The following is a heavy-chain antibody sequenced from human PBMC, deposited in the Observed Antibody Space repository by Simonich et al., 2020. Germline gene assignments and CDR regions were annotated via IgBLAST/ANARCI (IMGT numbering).Heavy chain of an antibody. J-gene: IGHJ3*02. D-gene: IGHD3-22*01. CDR1: GFTFSSYA. CDR2: LSGSGGST. Sequence: GGGLVQPGGSLRLSCAASGFTFSSYAMSWVRQAPGKGLEWVSALSGSGGSTYYADSVKGRFTISRDNSQNTLYLQMNSRRAEDTAVYYCAKDLGERITMIVVVIDAFDIWGQGTMVTVSS. V-gene: IGHV3-23*01. CDR3: AKDLGERITMIVVVIDAFDI.